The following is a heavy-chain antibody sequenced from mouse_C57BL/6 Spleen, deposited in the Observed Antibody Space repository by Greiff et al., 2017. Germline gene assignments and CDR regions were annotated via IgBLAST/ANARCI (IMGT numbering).Heavy chain of an antibody. CDR3: ARVYYSSGAMDY. V-gene: IGHV1-76*01. CDR1: GYTFTDYY. D-gene: IGHD2-1*01. J-gene: IGHJ4*01. CDR2: IYPGSGNT. Sequence: VQLQQSGAELVRPGASVKLSCKASGYTFTDYYINWVKQRPGQGLEWIARIYPGSGNTYYNEKFKGKATLTAEKSSSTAYMQLSSLTSEDSAVYVCARVYYSSGAMDYWGQGTSVTVSS.